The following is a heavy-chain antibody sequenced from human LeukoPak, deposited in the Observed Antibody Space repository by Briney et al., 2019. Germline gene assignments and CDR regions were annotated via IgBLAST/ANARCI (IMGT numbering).Heavy chain of an antibody. V-gene: IGHV3-23*01. J-gene: IGHJ5*02. D-gene: IGHD6-6*01. CDR3: TTITALGS. Sequence: GGSLRLSCAASGFKFSNEAMNWVRQAPEKGLEWIATISAPDGSTYYADSVKGRFTTSRDNSKNTVYLQMNSLRAEDTAICYCTTITALGSWGQGTRVTVSS. CDR1: GFKFSNEA. CDR2: ISAPDGST.